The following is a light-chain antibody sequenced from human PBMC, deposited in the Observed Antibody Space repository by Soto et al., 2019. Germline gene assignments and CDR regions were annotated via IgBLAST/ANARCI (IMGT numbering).Light chain of an antibody. CDR2: DAS. CDR1: QSVSSH. V-gene: IGKV3-15*01. Sequence: EIAMSQSPASLSVSPGERATLSCRASQSVSSHLAWYQHKPGQDTRLIFYDASTRATGIQARFSGSGSGTEFTLTIRSLQSEEFAVYYCQPYHGWPITGGEGTRVEIK. J-gene: IGKJ5*01. CDR3: QPYHGWPIT.